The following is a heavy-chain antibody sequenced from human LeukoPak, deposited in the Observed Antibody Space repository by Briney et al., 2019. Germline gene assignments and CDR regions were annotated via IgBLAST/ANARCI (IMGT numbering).Heavy chain of an antibody. J-gene: IGHJ3*02. D-gene: IGHD1-1*01. CDR2: VYYSGST. CDR1: GDSINSSDYY. Sequence: ASETLSLTCTVSGDSINSSDYYWAWIRQPPGEGLEWIGAVYYSGSTYYKSSLKSRLTISVDSSKNQFTLKMTSVTAADTAMYYCARGGVVVQDAFDIWGQGTMVTVSS. CDR3: ARGGVVVQDAFDI. V-gene: IGHV4-39*01.